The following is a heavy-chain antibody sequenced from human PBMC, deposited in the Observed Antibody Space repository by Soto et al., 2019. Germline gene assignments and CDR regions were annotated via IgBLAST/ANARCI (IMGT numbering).Heavy chain of an antibody. CDR3: AKEVHCSSTSCYRVNWFDP. V-gene: IGHV3-23*01. CDR1: GFTFSSYA. CDR2: ISGSGGST. D-gene: IGHD2-2*01. Sequence: GGSLRLSCTASGFTFSSYAMSWVRQAPGKGLEWVSAISGSGGSTYYADSVKGRFTISRDNSKNTLYLQMNSLRAEDTAVYYCAKEVHCSSTSCYRVNWFDPWGQGTLVTAPQ. J-gene: IGHJ5*02.